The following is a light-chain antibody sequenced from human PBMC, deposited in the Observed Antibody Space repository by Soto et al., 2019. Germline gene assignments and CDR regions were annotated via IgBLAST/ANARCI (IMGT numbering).Light chain of an antibody. CDR1: QSVSSN. CDR3: QQYNNWPHT. CDR2: GAS. J-gene: IGKJ3*01. Sequence: EIVMTQSPATLSVSPGERAALSYRASQSVSSNLAWYQQKPGQAPRLLIYGASTRATGIPARFSGSGSGTEFTLTISSLQSEDFAVYYCQQYNNWPHTFGPGTKVAMK. V-gene: IGKV3-15*01.